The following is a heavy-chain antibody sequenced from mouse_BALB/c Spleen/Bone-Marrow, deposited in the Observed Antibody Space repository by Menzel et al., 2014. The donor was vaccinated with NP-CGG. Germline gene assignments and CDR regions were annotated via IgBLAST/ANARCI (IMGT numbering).Heavy chain of an antibody. Sequence: VQGVESGAELAKPGASVKMSCKASGYTFTSYWMHWVKQRPGQGLEWIGYINPSTGYTEYNQKFKDKATLTADKSSSTAYMQLSSLTSEDSAVYYCARRAYGGSYGFAYWGQGTLVTVPA. D-gene: IGHD1-1*01. CDR2: INPSTGYT. V-gene: IGHV1-7*01. CDR3: ARRAYGGSYGFAY. J-gene: IGHJ3*01. CDR1: GYTFTSYW.